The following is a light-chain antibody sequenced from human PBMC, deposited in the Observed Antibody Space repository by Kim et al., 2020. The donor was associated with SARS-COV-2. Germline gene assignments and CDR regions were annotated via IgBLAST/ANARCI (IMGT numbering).Light chain of an antibody. Sequence: IQLTQSPSFLSASLGDRVTITCRASQDISNHLAWYQQKPGKAPRLLIFAASTLQSGVPLGFSGSGSGTEFTLTISSLQPGDFATYYCQQLDSYPLTFGGGTKVDIK. V-gene: IGKV1-9*01. CDR3: QQLDSYPLT. J-gene: IGKJ4*01. CDR1: QDISNH. CDR2: AAS.